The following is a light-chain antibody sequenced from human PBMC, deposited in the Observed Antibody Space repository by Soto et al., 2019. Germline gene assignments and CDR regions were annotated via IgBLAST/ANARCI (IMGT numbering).Light chain of an antibody. Sequence: DIQMTQSPSSLSASVGERVTITCRASQTINTFLNWYQQKPGRAPKLLIFGASNLQSGVPSRFSGFGSETDFTLIISGLQPEDFATYSCQQIYSLPVTFGGGTKVEIK. CDR2: GAS. J-gene: IGKJ4*01. V-gene: IGKV1-39*01. CDR3: QQIYSLPVT. CDR1: QTINTF.